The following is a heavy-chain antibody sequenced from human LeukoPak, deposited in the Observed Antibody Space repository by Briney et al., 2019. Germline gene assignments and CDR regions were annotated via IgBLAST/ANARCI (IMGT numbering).Heavy chain of an antibody. Sequence: PSETLSLTCSVSGGSLSNSYWSWIRQPPGKGLEWIGYIYYSGSNNYRSSLESRVTISLDTSKNQFSLKLRSVTAADTAVYYCARGALVPASMIWFDPWGQGTLVTVSS. J-gene: IGHJ5*02. V-gene: IGHV4-59*08. CDR3: ARGALVPASMIWFDP. CDR1: GGSLSNSY. D-gene: IGHD2-2*01. CDR2: IYYSGSN.